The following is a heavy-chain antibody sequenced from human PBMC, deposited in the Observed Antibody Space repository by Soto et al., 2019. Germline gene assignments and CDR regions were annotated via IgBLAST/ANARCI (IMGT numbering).Heavy chain of an antibody. CDR3: ARRPPSSYYGGSGTFDY. Sequence: QLQLQESGPGLVRPSGTLSLTCAVSGGFTSTNNWWSWVRQPPGKGLEWIGDAYHSGSTEYNPSLKSRVSSSVDKSKNQISLKLTSATAADTAVYYCARRPPSSYYGGSGTFDYWGQGTLVTVSS. J-gene: IGHJ4*02. CDR1: GGFTSTNNW. CDR2: AYHSGST. D-gene: IGHD3-10*01. V-gene: IGHV4-4*02.